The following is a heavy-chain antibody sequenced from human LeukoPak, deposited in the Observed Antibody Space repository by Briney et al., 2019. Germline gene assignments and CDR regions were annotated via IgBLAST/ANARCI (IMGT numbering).Heavy chain of an antibody. J-gene: IGHJ3*02. D-gene: IGHD3-16*01. Sequence: GGSLRLSCAASGFTFSSYWMRWVRQAPGKGLEWVAYIKKDGSKKYYEDSVKGRFTISRDNAKKSLYLQMNSLRAEDTAVYYCARGLSWGSSGEKAFEIWGQGTMVTVSS. CDR2: IKKDGSKK. V-gene: IGHV3-7*04. CDR3: ARGLSWGSSGEKAFEI. CDR1: GFTFSSYW.